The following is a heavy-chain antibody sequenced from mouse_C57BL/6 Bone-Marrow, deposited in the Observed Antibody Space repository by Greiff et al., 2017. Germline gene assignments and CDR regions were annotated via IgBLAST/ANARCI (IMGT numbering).Heavy chain of an antibody. CDR2: IYPGSGST. J-gene: IGHJ4*01. Sequence: QVQLQQPGAELVKPGASVKMSCKASGYTFTSYWITWVKQRPGQGLEWIGDIYPGSGSTNYNEKFKSKATLTVDTSSSTAYMQLSSLTSEDSAVYYCAREGGGDYYGSSYDYYAMDYWGQGTSVTVSS. CDR1: GYTFTSYW. V-gene: IGHV1-55*01. CDR3: AREGGGDYYGSSYDYYAMDY. D-gene: IGHD1-1*01.